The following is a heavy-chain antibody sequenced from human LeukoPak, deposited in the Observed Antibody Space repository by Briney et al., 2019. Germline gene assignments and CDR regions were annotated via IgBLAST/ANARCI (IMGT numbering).Heavy chain of an antibody. Sequence: GGSLRLSCAASGFTFSNAWVSWVRQAPGKGLEWVGRIKSKTDGGTTDYAAPVKGRFTISRDDSKNTLYLQMNSLKTEDTAVYYCLMLSGWSDYWGQGKLVTVSS. J-gene: IGHJ4*02. D-gene: IGHD6-19*01. CDR2: IKSKTDGGTT. V-gene: IGHV3-15*01. CDR3: LMLSGWSDY. CDR1: GFTFSNAW.